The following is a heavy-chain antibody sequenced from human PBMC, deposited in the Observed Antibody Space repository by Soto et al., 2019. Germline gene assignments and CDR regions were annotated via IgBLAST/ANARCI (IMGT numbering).Heavy chain of an antibody. CDR2: IVVGSGNT. D-gene: IGHD3-3*01. Sequence: GVSVKVSCKASGFTFTSSAVQWVRQARGQRLEWIGWIVVGSGNTNYAQKFQERVTITRDMSTSTAYMELSSLRSEDTAVYYCAAIPSYYDFWSGQEPGGDYYYGMDVWGQGTTVTVSS. CDR1: GFTFTSSA. CDR3: AAIPSYYDFWSGQEPGGDYYYGMDV. V-gene: IGHV1-58*01. J-gene: IGHJ6*02.